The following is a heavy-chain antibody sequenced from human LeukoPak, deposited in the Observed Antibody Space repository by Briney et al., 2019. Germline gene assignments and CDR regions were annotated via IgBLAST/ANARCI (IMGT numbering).Heavy chain of an antibody. CDR1: GFTFRDYT. J-gene: IGHJ4*02. CDR2: ISKSGTYI. Sequence: PGGSLRLSCAASGFTFRDYTMNWVRQAPGKGLGWVSAISKSGTYIKYADSVKGRFTVSRDNAKNSLSLQMNSLRVEDTAVYYCAREVVIVVEPAANTIDYWGQGTRVTVSS. D-gene: IGHD2-2*01. CDR3: AREVVIVVEPAANTIDY. V-gene: IGHV3-21*01.